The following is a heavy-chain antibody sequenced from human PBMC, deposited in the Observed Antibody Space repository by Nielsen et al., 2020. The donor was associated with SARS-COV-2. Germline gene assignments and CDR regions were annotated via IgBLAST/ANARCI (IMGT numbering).Heavy chain of an antibody. Sequence: GESLKISCAASGFTFSTYGIHWVRQAPGKGLEWVATISYDGSDEHYADSVKGRFTISRDNSKNTLYLEMDSLTHDDTAIYYCARDFGLDLWGRGTLVSVSS. CDR2: ISYDGSDE. V-gene: IGHV3-30*03. CDR1: GFTFSTYG. D-gene: IGHD3-3*01. J-gene: IGHJ4*02. CDR3: ARDFGLDL.